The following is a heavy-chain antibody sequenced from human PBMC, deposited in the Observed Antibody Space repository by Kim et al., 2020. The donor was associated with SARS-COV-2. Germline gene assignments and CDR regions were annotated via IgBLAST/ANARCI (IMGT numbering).Heavy chain of an antibody. Sequence: GGSLRLSCAASGFTFSSYAMHWVRQAPGKGLEWVAVISYDGSNKYYADSVKGRFTISRDNSKNTLYLQMNSLRAEDTAVYYCARDLTDLGRIQLWHDNYYYYGMDVWGQGTTVTVSS. D-gene: IGHD5-18*01. CDR1: GFTFSSYA. V-gene: IGHV3-30*04. J-gene: IGHJ6*02. CDR2: ISYDGSNK. CDR3: ARDLTDLGRIQLWHDNYYYYGMDV.